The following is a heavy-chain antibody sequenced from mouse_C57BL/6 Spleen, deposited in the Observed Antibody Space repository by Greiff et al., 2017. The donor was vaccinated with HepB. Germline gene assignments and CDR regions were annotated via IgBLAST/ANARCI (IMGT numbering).Heavy chain of an antibody. CDR1: GFNIKAYY. Sequence: VQLQQSGAELVKPGASVKLSCTASGFNIKAYYMHWVKQRTEQGLEWIGRIDPEDGETKYAPKFQGKATITADTSSNTAYLQLSSQTSEDTAVYYCDGSSPAAFDVWGTGTTVTVSS. CDR2: IDPEDGET. J-gene: IGHJ1*03. V-gene: IGHV14-2*01. D-gene: IGHD1-1*01. CDR3: DGSSPAAFDV.